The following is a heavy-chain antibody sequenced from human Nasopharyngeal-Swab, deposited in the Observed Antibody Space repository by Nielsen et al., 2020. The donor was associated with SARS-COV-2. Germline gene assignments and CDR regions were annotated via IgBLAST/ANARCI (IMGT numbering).Heavy chain of an antibody. CDR1: GGSITNGNYQ. Sequence: SETLSLTCTVSGGSITNGNYQWSWIRQPAGKGLEWLGHIYTSGDTKYNASLESRVTISVDTSKNQFSLKLTSVTAADTAVFYCARDRWEVLPTHWGQGILVTVSS. V-gene: IGHV4-61*09. D-gene: IGHD4/OR15-4a*01. CDR3: ARDRWEVLPTH. CDR2: IYTSGDT. J-gene: IGHJ4*02.